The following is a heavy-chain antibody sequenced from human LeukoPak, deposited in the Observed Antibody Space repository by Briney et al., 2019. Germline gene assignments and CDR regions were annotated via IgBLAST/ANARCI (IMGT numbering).Heavy chain of an antibody. CDR1: GISFSTSG. J-gene: IGHJ4*02. CDR3: ARDKGNTCIDN. V-gene: IGHV3-30*02. Sequence: GGSLRLSCAASGISFSTSGMHWARQSPGKGLEWVTFIRSDGSNKYYAESVKGRFTISRDNSKNMVYLQMDSLRGEDTAVYYCARDKGNTCIDNWGQGTLITVSS. CDR2: IRSDGSNK.